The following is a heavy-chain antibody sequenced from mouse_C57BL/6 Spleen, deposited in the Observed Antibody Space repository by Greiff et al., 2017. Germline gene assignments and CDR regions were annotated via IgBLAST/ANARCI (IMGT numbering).Heavy chain of an antibody. V-gene: IGHV1-4*01. CDR2: INPSSGYT. CDR3: AREELFDY. J-gene: IGHJ2*01. CDR1: GYTFTSYT. Sequence: VQLQESGAELARPGASVKMSCKASGYTFTSYTMHWVKQRPGQGLEWIGYINPSSGYTKYNQKFKDKATLTADKSSSTAYMQLSSLTSEDSAVYYCAREELFDYWGQGTNRTVSS.